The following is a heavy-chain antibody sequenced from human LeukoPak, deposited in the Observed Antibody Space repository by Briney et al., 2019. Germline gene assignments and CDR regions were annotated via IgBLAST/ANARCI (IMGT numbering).Heavy chain of an antibody. CDR3: ARNYGSGSHTDY. D-gene: IGHD3-10*01. V-gene: IGHV1-18*01. J-gene: IGHJ4*02. Sequence: GASVKVSCTASGYTFTSYGISWVRQAPGRGHEWMGWISAYNGNTNYAQKLQGRVTMTTDTSTSTAYMELRSLRSDDTAVYYCARNYGSGSHTDYWGQGTLVTVSS. CDR1: GYTFTSYG. CDR2: ISAYNGNT.